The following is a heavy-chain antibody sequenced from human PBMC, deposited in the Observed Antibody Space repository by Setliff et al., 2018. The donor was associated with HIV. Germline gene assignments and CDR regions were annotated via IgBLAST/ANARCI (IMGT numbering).Heavy chain of an antibody. J-gene: IGHJ4*02. CDR1: GYSFTAYY. Sequence: WASVKVSCKASGYSFTAYYVHWVRQAPGQGLDWVGVINTGRGTRDIAQRFQGRVAMTRDTSTSTVYLDLNSLGPDDTAVYYCARGGSYSGSWSYQLFPADYWGQGTLVTVS. CDR2: INTGRGTR. V-gene: IGHV1-46*01. CDR3: ARGGSYSGSWSYQLFPADY. D-gene: IGHD3-10*01.